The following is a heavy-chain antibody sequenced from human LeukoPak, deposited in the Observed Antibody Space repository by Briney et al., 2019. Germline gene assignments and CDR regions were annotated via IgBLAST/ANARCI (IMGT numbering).Heavy chain of an antibody. Sequence: SVKVSCKASGGTFSSYAISWVRQAPGQGLEWMGRIIPILGIANYAQKFQGRVTITADKSTSTAYMELSSLRSEDTAVYYCATRAIVVVPAATPFDYWGQGTLVTVSS. CDR3: ATRAIVVVPAATPFDY. CDR2: IIPILGIA. V-gene: IGHV1-69*04. CDR1: GGTFSSYA. D-gene: IGHD2-2*01. J-gene: IGHJ4*02.